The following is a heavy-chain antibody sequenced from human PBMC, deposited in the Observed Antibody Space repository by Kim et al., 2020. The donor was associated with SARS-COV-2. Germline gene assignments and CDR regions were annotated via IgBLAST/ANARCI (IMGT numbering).Heavy chain of an antibody. CDR2: INPSGGST. J-gene: IGHJ1*01. Sequence: ASVKVSCKASGYTFTSYYMHWVRQAPGQGLEWMGIINPSGGSTSYAQKFQGRVTMTRDTSTSTVYMELSSLRSEDTAVYYCARESYDYVWGSYRANARYFQHWGQGTLVTVSS. CDR1: GYTFTSYY. CDR3: ARESYDYVWGSYRANARYFQH. D-gene: IGHD3-16*02. V-gene: IGHV1-46*01.